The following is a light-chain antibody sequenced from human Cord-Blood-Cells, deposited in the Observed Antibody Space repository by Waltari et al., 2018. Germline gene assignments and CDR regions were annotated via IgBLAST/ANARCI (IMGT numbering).Light chain of an antibody. CDR1: QSVLYSSNNKNY. V-gene: IGKV4-1*01. CDR2: RAS. J-gene: IGKJ4*01. CDR3: QQYYSTPLT. Sequence: DIVMTQSPDSLAVSLGERATINCKSSQSVLYSSNNKNYLAWYQQKPGQPPKLLLYRASTRESGVPDRFSGSGSGTDFTLTISSLQAEDVAVYYCQQYYSTPLTFGGGTKVEIK.